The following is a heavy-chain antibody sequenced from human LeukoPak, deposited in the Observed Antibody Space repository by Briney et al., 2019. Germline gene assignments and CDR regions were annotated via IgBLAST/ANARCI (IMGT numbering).Heavy chain of an antibody. V-gene: IGHV3-23*01. D-gene: IGHD3-10*01. Sequence: GGYLRLSCAASGFTFNNFAMSWVRQAPGKGLEWVSAIPGTASITYYADSVKGRFTISRDNSKNTLFLQMNSLRAEDTAVYYCAKGRYYGSGKWGYFEYWGQGTLVTVSS. J-gene: IGHJ4*02. CDR3: AKGRYYGSGKWGYFEY. CDR2: IPGTASIT. CDR1: GFTFNNFA.